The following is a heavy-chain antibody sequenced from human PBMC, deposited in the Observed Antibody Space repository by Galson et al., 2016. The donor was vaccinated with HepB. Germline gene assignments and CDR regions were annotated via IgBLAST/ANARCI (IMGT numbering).Heavy chain of an antibody. CDR1: GFSFRSHA. Sequence: SLRLPCAVSGFSFRSHAMNWARQAPGKGLEWVSSISSGSSYTYYADSVKGRFTISRDNARNSLYLQMNSQRVEDTAVYYCARMRYSSGWLDGFDLWVQGTMVTVSS. D-gene: IGHD6-19*01. CDR3: ARMRYSSGWLDGFDL. V-gene: IGHV3-21*01. J-gene: IGHJ3*01. CDR2: ISSGSSYT.